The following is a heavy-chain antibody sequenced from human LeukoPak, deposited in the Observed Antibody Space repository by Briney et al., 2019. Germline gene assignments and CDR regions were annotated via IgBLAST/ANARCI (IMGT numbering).Heavy chain of an antibody. J-gene: IGHJ4*02. CDR2: ISGRGSTI. V-gene: IGHV3-48*01. CDR3: AREGSSSWALFDY. CDR1: GFNFSSHS. D-gene: IGHD6-13*01. Sequence: GGSLRLSCVASGFNFSSHSINWVRQAPGKGLEWVSYISGRGSTIYYADSVKGRFTISRDNAKNSLFLQMNGLRAEDTAVYYCAREGSSSWALFDYWGQGTLVTVSS.